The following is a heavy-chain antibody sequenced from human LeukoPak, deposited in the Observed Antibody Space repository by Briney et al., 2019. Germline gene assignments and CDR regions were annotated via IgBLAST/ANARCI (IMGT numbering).Heavy chain of an antibody. CDR3: ARRYCSGGSCSDNWFDP. V-gene: IGHV5-51*01. D-gene: IGHD2-15*01. CDR2: IYPGDSDT. Sequence: AGESLKISCKGSGYSFTSYWIGWVRQTPVKGLEWMGIIYPGDSDTRYSPSFQGQVTISADKSISTAYLQWSSLKASDTAMYYCARRYCSGGSCSDNWFDPWGQGTLVTVSS. J-gene: IGHJ5*02. CDR1: GYSFTSYW.